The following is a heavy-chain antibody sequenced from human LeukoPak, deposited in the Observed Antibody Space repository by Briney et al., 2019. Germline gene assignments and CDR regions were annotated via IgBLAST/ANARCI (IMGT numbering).Heavy chain of an antibody. CDR2: ISWNSGSI. J-gene: IGHJ4*02. D-gene: IGHD1-26*01. CDR1: GFTFDDYA. V-gene: IGHV3-9*01. Sequence: GGSLRLSCAASGFTFDDYAMHWVRQAPGKGLEWVSGISWNSGSIGYADSVKGRFTISRDNAKNSLYLQMNSLRAEDTALYYCAKDSSGSYSAQTTFDYWGQGTLVTVSS. CDR3: AKDSSGSYSAQTTFDY.